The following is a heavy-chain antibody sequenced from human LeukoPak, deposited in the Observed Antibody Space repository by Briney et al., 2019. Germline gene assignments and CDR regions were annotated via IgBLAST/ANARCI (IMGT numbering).Heavy chain of an antibody. CDR2: ISSSSSYI. Sequence: GGSLRLSCAASGFSFSHYGMHWVRQAPGKGLEWVSSISSSSSYIYYADSVKGRFTISRDNAKNSLYLQMNSLRAEDTAVYYCARDFPPDYWGQGTLVTVSS. CDR1: GFSFSHYG. V-gene: IGHV3-21*01. CDR3: ARDFPPDY. D-gene: IGHD2/OR15-2a*01. J-gene: IGHJ4*02.